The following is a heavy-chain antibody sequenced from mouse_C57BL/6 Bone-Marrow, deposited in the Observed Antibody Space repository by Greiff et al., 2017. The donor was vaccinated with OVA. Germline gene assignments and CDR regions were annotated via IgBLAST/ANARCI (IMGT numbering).Heavy chain of an antibody. J-gene: IGHJ3*01. V-gene: IGHV1-4*01. D-gene: IGHD2-1*01. CDR3: AIEDGNWFAY. CDR1: GYTFTSYT. Sequence: VQLQQSGAELARPGASVKMSCKASGYTFTSYTMHWVKQRPGQGLEWIGYINPSSGYTKYNQKFKDKATLTADKSSSTAYMQLSSLTSEDSAVYYCAIEDGNWFAYWGQGTLVTGSA. CDR2: INPSSGYT.